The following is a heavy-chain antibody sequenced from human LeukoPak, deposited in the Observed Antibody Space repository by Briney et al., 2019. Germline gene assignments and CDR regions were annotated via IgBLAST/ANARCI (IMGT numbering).Heavy chain of an antibody. CDR3: HGVATMRRFDP. CDR1: GGSISSYY. D-gene: IGHD5-24*01. Sequence: PSETLSLTCTVSGGSISSYYWSWIRQPPGKGLEWIGYIYYSGSTNYNPSLKSRVTISVDTSKNQFSLKLSSVTAADTAVYPRHGVATMRRFDPWGQGTLVTVSS. V-gene: IGHV4-59*08. CDR2: IYYSGST. J-gene: IGHJ5*02.